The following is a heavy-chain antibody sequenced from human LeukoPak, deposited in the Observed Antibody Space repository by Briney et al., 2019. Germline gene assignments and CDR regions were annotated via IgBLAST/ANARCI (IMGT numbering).Heavy chain of an antibody. D-gene: IGHD3-22*01. J-gene: IGHJ4*02. CDR2: INPNSGGT. CDR1: GYTFTGYY. Sequence: GASVKVSCKASGYTFTGYYMHWVRQAPGQGLEWRGWINPNSGGTNYAQKFQGRVTMTRDTSISTAYMELSRLRSDDTAVYYCARVSYDSSGYYWSPFDYWGQGTLVTVSS. V-gene: IGHV1-2*02. CDR3: ARVSYDSSGYYWSPFDY.